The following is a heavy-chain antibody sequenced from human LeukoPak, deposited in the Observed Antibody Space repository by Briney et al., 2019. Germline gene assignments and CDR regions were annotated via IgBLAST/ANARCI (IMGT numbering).Heavy chain of an antibody. J-gene: IGHJ4*02. CDR2: VKRDGSDT. D-gene: IGHD3-22*01. CDR3: ARDANYYDSRGENYFNY. Sequence: PGGSLRLSCAASGFAFSSYWMSWVRQAPGKGLEWVANVKRDGSDTYYVDSVKGRFTISRDNDKNSLYLQLNSLRVEDTAVYYCARDANYYDSRGENYFNYWGPGTLVTVSS. CDR1: GFAFSSYW. V-gene: IGHV3-7*01.